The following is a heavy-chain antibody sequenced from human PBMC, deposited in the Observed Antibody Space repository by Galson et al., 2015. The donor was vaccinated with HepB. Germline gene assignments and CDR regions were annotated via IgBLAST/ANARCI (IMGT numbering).Heavy chain of an antibody. CDR3: ARAPLATYDFWSGYYSFDY. J-gene: IGHJ4*02. CDR2: ISAYNGNT. Sequence: CKASGYTFTSYGISWVRQAPGQGLEWMGWISAYNGNTNYAQKLQGRVTMTTDTSTSTAYMELRSLRSDDTAVYYCARAPLATYDFWSGYYSFDYWGQGTLVTVSS. CDR1: GYTFTSYG. D-gene: IGHD3-3*01. V-gene: IGHV1-18*01.